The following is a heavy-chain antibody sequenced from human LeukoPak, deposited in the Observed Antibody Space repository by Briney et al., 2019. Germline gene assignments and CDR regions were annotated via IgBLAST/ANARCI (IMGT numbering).Heavy chain of an antibody. J-gene: IGHJ4*02. CDR1: GFTFSSYW. Sequence: GGSLRLSCAASGFTFSSYWMSWVRQAPGKGLEWVANIKQDGSDNYYVDSVKGRFTISRDNAKNSLYLQMNSLRVEDTAVYYCARDRGNSIVGADFDSWGQGTLVTVSS. CDR2: IKQDGSDN. V-gene: IGHV3-7*01. CDR3: ARDRGNSIVGADFDS. D-gene: IGHD1-26*01.